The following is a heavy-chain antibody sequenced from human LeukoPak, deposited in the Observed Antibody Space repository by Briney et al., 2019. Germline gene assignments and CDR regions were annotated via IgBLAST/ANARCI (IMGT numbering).Heavy chain of an antibody. D-gene: IGHD3-10*01. CDR3: ARTSRINMVLDP. J-gene: IGHJ5*02. Sequence: SQTLSLTCGVSGGSISNTNWWTWVRQPPGKGLEWIGEIYHSGSTNYNPSLKSRVTISVDKSKNQFSLKLSSVTAADTAVYYCARTSRINMVLDPWGQGTLVTVSS. CDR2: IYHSGST. V-gene: IGHV4/OR15-8*01. CDR1: GGSISNTNW.